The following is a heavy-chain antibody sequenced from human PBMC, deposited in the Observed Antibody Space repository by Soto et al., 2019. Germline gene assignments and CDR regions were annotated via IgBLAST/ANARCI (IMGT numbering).Heavy chain of an antibody. J-gene: IGHJ4*02. D-gene: IGHD6-19*01. CDR3: AREVGIAVAGLIRHFDY. CDR2: INHSGST. Sequence: QVQLQQWGAGLLKPSETLSLTCAVYGGSFSGYYWSWIRQPPGKGLEWIGEINHSGSTNYNPSLKSRVTISVDTSKNQFSLKLSSVTAADTAVYYCAREVGIAVAGLIRHFDYWGQGTLVTVSS. V-gene: IGHV4-34*01. CDR1: GGSFSGYY.